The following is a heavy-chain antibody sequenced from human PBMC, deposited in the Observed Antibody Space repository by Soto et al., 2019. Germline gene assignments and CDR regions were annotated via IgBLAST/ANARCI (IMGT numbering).Heavy chain of an antibody. V-gene: IGHV2-5*02. CDR2: IYWDDDK. CDR3: VHRAGIDGNWNGGYFDD. CDR1: VFSRSARPVA. J-gene: IGHJ4*02. D-gene: IGHD1-1*01. Sequence: QITLRESGPTRVKPTQPLTLTCTFSVFSRSARPVAVGWIRQPPGKALERLALIYWDDDKRYSPSLMSRLTITKDTSKNQVVLTMTSMDPLDTAIYYCVHRAGIDGNWNGGYFDDWGQGALVTVSS.